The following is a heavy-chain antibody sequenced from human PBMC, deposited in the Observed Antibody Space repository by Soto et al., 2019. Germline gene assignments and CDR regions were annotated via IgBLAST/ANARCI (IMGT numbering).Heavy chain of an antibody. J-gene: IGHJ5*02. Sequence: EVQLLESGGGLVQPGGSLRLSCAASGFTFSSYAMSWVRQAPGKGLEWVSAISGGGGSTYYADSVKGRFTISRDNAKNTLYLQMHSLRAADTAVYYCEKGPHGKGWFDPWGQGTLVAVTS. CDR1: GFTFSSYA. V-gene: IGHV3-23*01. CDR3: EKGPHGKGWFDP. CDR2: ISGGGGST.